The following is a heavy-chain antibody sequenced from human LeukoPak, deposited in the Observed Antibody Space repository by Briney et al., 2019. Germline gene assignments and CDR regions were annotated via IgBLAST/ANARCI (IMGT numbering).Heavy chain of an antibody. CDR3: ARDSQLWLRTFDY. D-gene: IGHD5-18*01. Sequence: GGSLRLSCAASGFTFSSYSMNWVRQAPGKGLEWVSYISSSSSTIYYADSVKGRFTIPRDNAKNSLYLQMNSLRAEDTAVYYCARDSQLWLRTFDYWGQGTLVTVSS. V-gene: IGHV3-48*01. CDR1: GFTFSSYS. CDR2: ISSSSSTI. J-gene: IGHJ4*02.